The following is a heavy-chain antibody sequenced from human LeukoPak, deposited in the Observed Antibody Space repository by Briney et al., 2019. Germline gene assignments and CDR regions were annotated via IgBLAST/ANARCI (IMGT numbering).Heavy chain of an antibody. CDR1: GYTFTTYD. CDR2: ISGSNGNT. Sequence: ASVKVSCKTSGYTFTTYDISWVRQAPGQGLEWMGWISGSNGNTNYAQKFQGRVTMTTDTSTSTASMELRSLRSDDTAVYYCARIGGKAVTGTGWFDYYGMDVWGQGTTVTVSS. D-gene: IGHD6-19*01. J-gene: IGHJ6*02. CDR3: ARIGGKAVTGTGWFDYYGMDV. V-gene: IGHV1-18*01.